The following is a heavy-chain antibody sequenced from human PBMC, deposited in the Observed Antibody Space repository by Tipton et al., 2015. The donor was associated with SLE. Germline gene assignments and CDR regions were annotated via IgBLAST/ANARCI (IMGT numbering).Heavy chain of an antibody. D-gene: IGHD6-13*01. Sequence: TLSLTCTVSGGSISSYYWSWIRQPPGKGLEWIGYIYYSGSTNYNPSLKSRVTISVDTSKNQFSLKLSSVTAADTAVYYCARERRSYSSSSSGMDVWGQGP. CDR2: IYYSGST. J-gene: IGHJ6*02. V-gene: IGHV4-59*01. CDR1: GGSISSYY. CDR3: ARERRSYSSSSSGMDV.